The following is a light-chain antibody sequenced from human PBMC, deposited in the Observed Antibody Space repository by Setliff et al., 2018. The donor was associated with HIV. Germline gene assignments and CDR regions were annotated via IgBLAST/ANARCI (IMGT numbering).Light chain of an antibody. CDR2: DVS. V-gene: IGLV2-14*01. CDR1: SSDVGGYNY. J-gene: IGLJ1*01. Sequence: QSVLTQPASVSGSPGQSITISRNGTSSDVGGYNYVSWYQQHPGKAPKLMIHDVSNRPSGVSNRFSGSKSGNMASLTISGLQAEDEADYYCSSYSSRSTPSVFGTGTKVTVL. CDR3: SSYSSRSTPSV.